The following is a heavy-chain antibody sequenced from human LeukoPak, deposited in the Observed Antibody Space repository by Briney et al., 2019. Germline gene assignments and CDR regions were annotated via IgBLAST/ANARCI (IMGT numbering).Heavy chain of an antibody. CDR1: GFTFSSHA. J-gene: IGHJ4*02. D-gene: IGHD3-3*01. CDR3: ASASSYDFWSGYHFDY. CDR2: ISGSGGST. V-gene: IGHV3-23*01. Sequence: GGSLRLSCAASGFTFSSHAMSWVRQAPGKGLEWVSGISGSGGSTYYADSVKGRFTISRDNSKNTLYLQMNSLRAEDTAVYYCASASSYDFWSGYHFDYWGQGTLVTVSS.